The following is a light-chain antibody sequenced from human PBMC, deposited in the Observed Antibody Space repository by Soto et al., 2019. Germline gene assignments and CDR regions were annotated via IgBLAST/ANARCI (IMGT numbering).Light chain of an antibody. CDR1: SGSIANNY. CDR3: HSYDSDFVV. V-gene: IGLV6-57*04. Sequence: NFMLTQPHSVSESPRKTLSISCTRSSGSIANNYVQWYQQRPGSGTTTVIYENKQRLSGVPDRFSGSTDGSSNSASRTISGRQTEDEADYYCHSYDSDFVVFGGGTKVTVL. J-gene: IGLJ2*01. CDR2: ENK.